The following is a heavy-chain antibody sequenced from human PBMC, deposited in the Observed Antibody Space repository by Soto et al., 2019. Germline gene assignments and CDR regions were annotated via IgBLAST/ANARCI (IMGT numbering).Heavy chain of an antibody. D-gene: IGHD6-13*01. J-gene: IGHJ5*02. CDR1: GYTFISFG. CDR2: ISPFNGHT. CDR3: AREPPRATAGLNYFDP. Sequence: GASVKVSCKTSGYTFISFGIGCVRQAPGQGLEWMGWISPFNGHTHYAQKFQGRVSLTTDTSTSTAFLELRSLTYDDTAVYYCAREPPRATAGLNYFDPWGQGTLVTVSS. V-gene: IGHV1-18*01.